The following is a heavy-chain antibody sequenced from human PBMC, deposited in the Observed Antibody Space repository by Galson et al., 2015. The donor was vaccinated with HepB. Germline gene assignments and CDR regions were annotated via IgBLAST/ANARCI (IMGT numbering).Heavy chain of an antibody. D-gene: IGHD6-13*01. V-gene: IGHV1-69*04. CDR1: GGTFSSYA. CDR2: IIPILGIA. J-gene: IGHJ5*02. Sequence: SVKVSCKASGGTFSSYAISWVRQAPGQGLEWMGRIIPILGIANYAQKFQGGVTITADKSTSTAYMELSSLRSEDTAVYYCARVEQLEPQHDGWFDPWGQGTLVTVSS. CDR3: ARVEQLEPQHDGWFDP.